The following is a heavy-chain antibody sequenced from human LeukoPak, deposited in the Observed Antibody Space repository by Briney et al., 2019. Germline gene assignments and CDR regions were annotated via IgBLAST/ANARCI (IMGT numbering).Heavy chain of an antibody. V-gene: IGHV3-33*01. CDR3: AREWGPIAVSGGPGY. CDR2: IWYDGSNK. Sequence: AGGSLRLSCAASGFTFSSYGMHWVRQAPGKGLEWVAVIWYDGSNKYYADSVKGRFTISRDNSKNTLFLQMNSLRAEDTAVYYCAREWGPIAVSGGPGYWGQGALVTVSS. CDR1: GFTFSSYG. D-gene: IGHD6-19*01. J-gene: IGHJ4*02.